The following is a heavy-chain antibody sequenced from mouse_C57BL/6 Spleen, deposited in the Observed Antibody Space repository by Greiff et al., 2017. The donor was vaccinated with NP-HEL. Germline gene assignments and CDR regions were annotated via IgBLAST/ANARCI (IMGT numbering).Heavy chain of an antibody. CDR1: GFTFSSYG. J-gene: IGHJ1*03. D-gene: IGHD2-4*01. CDR3: ARRGFYYDYDDGDGWYFDV. V-gene: IGHV5-6*02. Sequence: EVKLMESGGDLVKPGGSLKLSCAASGFTFSSYGMSWVRQTPDKRLEWVATISSGGSYTYYPDSVKGRFTISRDNAENTLYLHMSSLKSEDTAMYYCARRGFYYDYDDGDGWYFDVWGTGTTVTVSS. CDR2: ISSGGSYT.